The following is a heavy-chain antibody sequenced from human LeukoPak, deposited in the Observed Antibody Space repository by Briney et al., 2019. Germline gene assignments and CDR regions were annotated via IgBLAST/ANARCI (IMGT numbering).Heavy chain of an antibody. CDR1: GFTFSGYA. V-gene: IGHV3-48*03. J-gene: IGHJ4*02. Sequence: RPGGSLLLSCAASGFTFSGYAMNWVRQAPGKGLEWLSHISSTGGTIYYADSVKGRLTVSRDNAKNSLYLQMNSLRAEDTAVYYCAKSDPYGDSLIEIWGQGALVTVSS. D-gene: IGHD4-17*01. CDR2: ISSTGGTI. CDR3: AKSDPYGDSLIEI.